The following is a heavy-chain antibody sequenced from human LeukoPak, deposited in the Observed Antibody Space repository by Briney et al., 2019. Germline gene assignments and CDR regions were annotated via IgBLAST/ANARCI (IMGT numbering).Heavy chain of an antibody. D-gene: IGHD3-3*01. CDR1: GDSVSNNRAA. V-gene: IGHV6-1*01. J-gene: IGHJ4*02. CDR2: TYYRSKWYN. CDR3: ARDPLEAGSLNFDY. Sequence: SQTLSLTCAISGDSVSNNRAAWNWIRQTPSRGLEWLGRTYYRSKWYNDYAVSVKSRIAITPDTSKNQFSLQLNSVTPEDTAVYYCARDPLEAGSLNFDYWGQGTLVTVSS.